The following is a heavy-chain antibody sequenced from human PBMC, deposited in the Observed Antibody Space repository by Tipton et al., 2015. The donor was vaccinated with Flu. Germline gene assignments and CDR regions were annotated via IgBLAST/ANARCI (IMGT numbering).Heavy chain of an antibody. V-gene: IGHV4-39*07. D-gene: IGHD3-10*01. CDR2: ISHSGRT. Sequence: TLSLTCAVSGGSISSGGYYWGWVRQPPGKGLEWIGCISHSGRTYYNPSLKSRVTISVDTAKNQFSQRLSSVTAADTAVYYCARSTYYYGSGSADYWGQGTLVTVSS. CDR3: ARSTYYYGSGSADY. CDR1: GGSISSGGYY. J-gene: IGHJ4*02.